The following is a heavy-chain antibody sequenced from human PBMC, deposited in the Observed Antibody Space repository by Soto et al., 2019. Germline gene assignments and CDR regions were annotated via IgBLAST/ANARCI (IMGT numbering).Heavy chain of an antibody. Sequence: SETLSLTCTVSGGSISSYYWSWIRQPPGKGLEWIGYVYYSGSTNYNPSLKSRVTISVDTSKNQFSLKLSSVTAADTAVYYCARSGVLLWFGELLTFPDYWGQGTPVTVSS. CDR1: GGSISSYY. J-gene: IGHJ4*02. CDR3: ARSGVLLWFGELLTFPDY. V-gene: IGHV4-59*01. CDR2: VYYSGST. D-gene: IGHD3-10*01.